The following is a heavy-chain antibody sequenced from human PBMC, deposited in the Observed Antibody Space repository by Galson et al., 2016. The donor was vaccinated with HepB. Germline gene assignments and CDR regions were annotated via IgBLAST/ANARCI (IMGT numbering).Heavy chain of an antibody. D-gene: IGHD5-24*01. CDR3: ASVENFDY. J-gene: IGHJ4*02. V-gene: IGHV3-74*01. CDR1: GFTFSRYW. Sequence: SLRLSCAASGFTFSRYWMHWVRQAPGKGLVWVSRINSDGSSTSYADSVKGRFTISRDNAKNTLYLQMNSLRPEDTAVYYCASVENFDYWGQGTLVTVPS. CDR2: INSDGSST.